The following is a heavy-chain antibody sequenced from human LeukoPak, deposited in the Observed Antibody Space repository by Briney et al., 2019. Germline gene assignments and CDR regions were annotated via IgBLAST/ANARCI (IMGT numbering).Heavy chain of an antibody. CDR1: GYTLSNYG. D-gene: IGHD6-13*01. CDR3: ARGGIAAAADLSRSSWDLDY. Sequence: GASVKVSCKASGYTLSNYGITWVRQAPGQGPEWMAWISTYNGDTLYEQKFQGRLTVTTDTSTHTVYMELRSLRSEDTAVYYCARGGIAAAADLSRSSWDLDYWGQGTLVTVSS. V-gene: IGHV1-18*01. CDR2: ISTYNGDT. J-gene: IGHJ4*02.